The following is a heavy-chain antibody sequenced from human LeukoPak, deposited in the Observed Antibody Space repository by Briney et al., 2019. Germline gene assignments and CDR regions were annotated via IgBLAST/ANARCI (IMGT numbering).Heavy chain of an antibody. Sequence: ASVKVSCKASGGTFSSYAISWVRQGPGQGLEWMGGIIPIFGTANYAQKFQGRVTITADESTSTAYIELSSLRSEDTAVYYCARNDPYGSGSYDYYYYGMDVWGKGTTVTVSS. CDR1: GGTFSSYA. D-gene: IGHD3-10*01. CDR3: ARNDPYGSGSYDYYYYGMDV. CDR2: IIPIFGTA. V-gene: IGHV1-69*13. J-gene: IGHJ6*04.